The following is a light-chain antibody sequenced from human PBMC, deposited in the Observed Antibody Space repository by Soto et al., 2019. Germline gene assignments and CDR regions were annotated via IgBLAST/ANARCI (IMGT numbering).Light chain of an antibody. CDR3: QQYNNWLTWT. CDR1: QSVNSN. J-gene: IGKJ1*01. Sequence: EIVRTQSPATLSVPPGERATLSCRASQSVNSNLAWYQHKPGQAPRLLIYGASTRATGIPARFSGSGSGTEFTLTISSLQSEDFAVYYCQQYNNWLTWTFGQGTKVEVK. V-gene: IGKV3-15*01. CDR2: GAS.